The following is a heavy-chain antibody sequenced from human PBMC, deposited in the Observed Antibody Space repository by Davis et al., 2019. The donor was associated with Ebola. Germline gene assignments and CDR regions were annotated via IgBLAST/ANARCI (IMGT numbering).Heavy chain of an antibody. J-gene: IGHJ4*02. CDR1: GFTFSSYA. V-gene: IGHV3-23*01. CDR2: ISGSGGST. D-gene: IGHD3-10*01. CDR3: ARDPGKRDY. Sequence: PGGSLRLSCAASGFTFSSYAMSWVRQAPGKGLEWVSAISGSGGSTYYADSVKGRFTISRDNAKKTLYLQMNSLRAEDTAVYYCARDPGKRDYWGQGTLVTVSS.